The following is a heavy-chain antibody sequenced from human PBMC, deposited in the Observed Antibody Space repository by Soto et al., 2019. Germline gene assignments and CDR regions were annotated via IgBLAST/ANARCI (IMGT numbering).Heavy chain of an antibody. D-gene: IGHD6-6*01. CDR3: ARVRSSSSGGEVFDY. J-gene: IGHJ4*02. V-gene: IGHV4-4*02. Sequence: SETLSLTCAVSSGSISSSNWWSWVRQPPGKGLEWIGEIYHSGSTNYNPSLKSRVTISVDKSKNQFSLKLSSVTAADTAVYYCARVRSSSSGGEVFDYWGQGTLVTVSS. CDR2: IYHSGST. CDR1: SGSISSSNW.